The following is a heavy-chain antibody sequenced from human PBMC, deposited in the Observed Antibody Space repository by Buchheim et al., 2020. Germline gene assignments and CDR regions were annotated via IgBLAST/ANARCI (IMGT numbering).Heavy chain of an antibody. Sequence: QVQLVQSGAEVKKPGASVKVSCKVSGYTLTELSMHWVRQAPGKGLEWMGGFDPEDGETIYAQKFQGRVTMTEDTSTDTAYMELSSLRSEDTAVYYCATDLPTAYYYDSSGKHPGGDAFDIWGQGT. D-gene: IGHD3-22*01. CDR3: ATDLPTAYYYDSSGKHPGGDAFDI. CDR2: FDPEDGET. V-gene: IGHV1-24*01. J-gene: IGHJ3*02. CDR1: GYTLTELS.